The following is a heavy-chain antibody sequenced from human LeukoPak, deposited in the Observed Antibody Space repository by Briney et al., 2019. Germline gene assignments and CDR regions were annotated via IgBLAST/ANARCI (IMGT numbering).Heavy chain of an antibody. CDR3: ARMVDGYCSGGSCSDY. V-gene: IGHV1-18*01. J-gene: IGHJ4*02. CDR1: GYTFTSYG. D-gene: IGHD2-15*01. CDR2: ISAYNGNT. Sequence: ASVKVSCKASGYTFTSYGISWVRQAPGQGLEWMGWISAYNGNTNYAQKLQGRVTMTTDTSTSTAYMELRSLRSDDTAVYYCARMVDGYCSGGSCSDYWGQGTLVTGSS.